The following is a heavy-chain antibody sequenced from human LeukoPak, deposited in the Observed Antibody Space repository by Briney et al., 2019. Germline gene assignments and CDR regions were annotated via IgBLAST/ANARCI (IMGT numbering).Heavy chain of an antibody. Sequence: SETLSLTCAVYGGSFSGYYWSWIRQPPGKGLEWIGYIYYSGSTNYNPSLKSRVTISVDTSKNQFSLKLSSVTAADTAVYYCARDGYYDFWSGYLDGMDVWGQGTTVTVSS. CDR1: GGSFSGYY. J-gene: IGHJ6*02. CDR3: ARDGYYDFWSGYLDGMDV. V-gene: IGHV4-59*01. D-gene: IGHD3-3*01. CDR2: IYYSGST.